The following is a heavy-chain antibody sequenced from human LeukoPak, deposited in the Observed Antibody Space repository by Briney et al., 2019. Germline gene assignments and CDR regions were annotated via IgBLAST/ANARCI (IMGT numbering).Heavy chain of an antibody. J-gene: IGHJ4*02. CDR3: ARVPSRYYDSSGYYYFDY. CDR2: ISAYNGNT. V-gene: IGHV1-18*01. CDR1: AGTFTTYA. D-gene: IGHD3-22*01. Sequence: ASVTVSSTASAGTFTTYAISWVRQAPGQGLEWMGWISAYNGNTSYAQKLQGRVTMTTDTSTSTAYMELRSLRSDDTAVYYCARVPSRYYDSSGYYYFDYWGQGTLVTVSS.